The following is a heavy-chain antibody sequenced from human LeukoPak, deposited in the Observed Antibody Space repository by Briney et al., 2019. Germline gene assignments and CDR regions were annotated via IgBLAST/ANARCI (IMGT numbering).Heavy chain of an antibody. CDR1: GFTFSSYA. V-gene: IGHV3-23*01. Sequence: SGGSLRLFCAASGFTFSSYAMSWVRQAPGKGLEWVSAISGSGGSTYYADSVKGRFTISRDNSKNTLYLQMNSLRAEDTAVYYCAKDPAFYIVGASDYWGQGTLVTVSS. CDR3: AKDPAFYIVGASDY. D-gene: IGHD1-26*01. J-gene: IGHJ4*02. CDR2: ISGSGGST.